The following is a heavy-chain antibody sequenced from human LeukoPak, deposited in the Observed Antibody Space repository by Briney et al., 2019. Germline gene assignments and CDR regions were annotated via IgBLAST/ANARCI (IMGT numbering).Heavy chain of an antibody. CDR2: INPNSGGT. J-gene: IGHJ5*02. CDR1: GYTFTGYY. Sequence: ASVKVSCKASGYTFTGYYMHWVRQAPGQGLEWMGWINPNSGGTNYAQKFQGRVTMTRDTSISTAYMEVSRLRYDDTAVFYCARAVSYSSGWTNWFDPWGQGTLVTVSS. CDR3: ARAVSYSSGWTNWFDP. V-gene: IGHV1-2*02. D-gene: IGHD6-19*01.